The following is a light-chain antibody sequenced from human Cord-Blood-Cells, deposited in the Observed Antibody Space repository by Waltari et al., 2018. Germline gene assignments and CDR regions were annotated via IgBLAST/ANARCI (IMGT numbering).Light chain of an antibody. CDR2: WAS. V-gene: IGKV4-1*01. Sequence: DIELTQSPDSLAVSLGERATINCKSSQSVVYSSNNKNYLAWYQQKPGQPPKLLIYWASTREAGVPDRFSGSGSGTDFTLTISSLQAEDVAVYYCQQYYSTPWTFGQGTKVEIK. J-gene: IGKJ1*01. CDR3: QQYYSTPWT. CDR1: QSVVYSSNNKNY.